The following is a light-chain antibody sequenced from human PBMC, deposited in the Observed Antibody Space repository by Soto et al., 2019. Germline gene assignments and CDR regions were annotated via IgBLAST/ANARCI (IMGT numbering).Light chain of an antibody. J-gene: IGKJ1*01. CDR1: QSVLYSSNNKNY. V-gene: IGKV4-1*01. CDR3: QQYYSTPPWT. CDR2: WAS. Sequence: DIVMTQSPDSLAVSLGERATINCKSSQSVLYSSNNKNYLAWYQQKPGQPPKLLIYWASTRESGVPERFSGSGSGTDFTLPISSLQAEDVAVYYCQQYYSTPPWTFGQGTKVEIK.